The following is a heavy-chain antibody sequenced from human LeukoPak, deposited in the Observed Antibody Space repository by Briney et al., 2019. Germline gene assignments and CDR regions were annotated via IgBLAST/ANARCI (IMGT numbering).Heavy chain of an antibody. CDR1: GFTFSSYA. V-gene: IGHV3-66*01. J-gene: IGHJ3*01. CDR3: VGDPPNSGYAFQV. CDR2: IYSGGST. Sequence: GGSLRLSCAASGFTFSSYAMHWVRQAPGKGLEWVSVIYSGGSTYYADSVKGRFTISRDNSKNMVYLQMNSLRAEDTALYYCVGDPPNSGYAFQVWGHGTVVTVSS. D-gene: IGHD3-22*01.